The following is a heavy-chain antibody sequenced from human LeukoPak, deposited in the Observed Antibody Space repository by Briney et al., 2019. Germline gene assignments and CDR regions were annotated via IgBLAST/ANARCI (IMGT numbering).Heavy chain of an antibody. CDR3: AKSKTVTMVRGPSHYYYYMDV. V-gene: IGHV3-9*01. CDR1: GFTFDDYA. J-gene: IGHJ6*03. CDR2: ISWNSGSI. Sequence: PGGSLRLSCAASGFTFDDYAMHWVRQAPGKGLEWVSGISWNSGSIGYADSVKGRFTISRDNSKNTLYLQMNSLRAEDTAVYYCAKSKTVTMVRGPSHYYYYMDVWGKGTTVTVSS. D-gene: IGHD3-10*01.